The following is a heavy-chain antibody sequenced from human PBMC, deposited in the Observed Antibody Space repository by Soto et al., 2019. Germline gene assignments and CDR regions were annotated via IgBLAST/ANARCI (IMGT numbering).Heavy chain of an antibody. CDR3: ARASRDAIPDY. CDR2: VYYSGTT. CDR1: NGSISNYY. D-gene: IGHD2-2*01. Sequence: PSETLSLTCIVSNGSISNYYWTWIRQSPRKGLEWIGFVYYSGTTNYNPPLKSRVTISLHTSKNQFSLKLTSVTAADTAVYYCARASRDAIPDYWGKGPLVTVSS. J-gene: IGHJ4*02. V-gene: IGHV4-59*01.